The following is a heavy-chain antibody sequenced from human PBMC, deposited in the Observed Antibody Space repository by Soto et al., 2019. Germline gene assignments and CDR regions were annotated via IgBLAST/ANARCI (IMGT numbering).Heavy chain of an antibody. CDR1: GFTFSSYS. CDR3: ARDGPMVRGVDYYYYGMDV. CDR2: ISSSSSYI. J-gene: IGHJ6*02. V-gene: IGHV3-21*01. Sequence: GGSLRLSCAASGFTFSSYSMNWVRQAPGKGLEWVSSISSSSSYIYYADSVKGRFTISRDNAKNSLYLQMNSLRAEDTAVYYCARDGPMVRGVDYYYYGMDVGGQGPTVTVPS. D-gene: IGHD3-10*01.